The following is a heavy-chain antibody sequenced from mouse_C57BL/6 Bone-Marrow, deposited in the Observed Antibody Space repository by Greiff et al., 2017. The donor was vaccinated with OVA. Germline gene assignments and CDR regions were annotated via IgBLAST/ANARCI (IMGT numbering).Heavy chain of an antibody. CDR2: IHPNSGST. V-gene: IGHV1-64*01. CDR3: ARGYYGSRGMDY. D-gene: IGHD1-1*01. CDR1: GYTFTSYW. Sequence: QVQLQQPGAELVKPGASVKLSCKASGYTFTSYWMHWVKQRPGQGLEWIGMIHPNSGSTNYNEKVKSKATLTVDKSSSTAYMQLSSLTSEDAAVYYCARGYYGSRGMDYWGQGTSVTVSS. J-gene: IGHJ4*01.